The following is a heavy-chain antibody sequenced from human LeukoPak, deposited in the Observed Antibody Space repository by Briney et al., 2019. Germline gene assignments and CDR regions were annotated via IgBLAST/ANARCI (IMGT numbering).Heavy chain of an antibody. Sequence: QPGGSLRLSCVGSEFIFRRNWMSWVRQAPGKGLEWVANIKGDGSAKNYVDSVKGRFTISRDNAKNSLYLQMNSLRAEDTAVYYCVEEEGRWGQGTLVTVSS. D-gene: IGHD3-3*01. CDR1: EFIFRRNW. CDR2: IKGDGSAK. J-gene: IGHJ1*01. CDR3: VEEEGR. V-gene: IGHV3-7*01.